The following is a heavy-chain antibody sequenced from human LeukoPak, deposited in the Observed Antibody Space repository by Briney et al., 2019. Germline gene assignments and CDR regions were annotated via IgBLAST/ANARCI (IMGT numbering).Heavy chain of an antibody. CDR2: ISWNSGSI. Sequence: PGGSLRLSCAASGFTFDDYAMHWVRQAPGKGLEWVSGISWNSGSIGYADSVKGRFTISRDNAKNSLYLQMNSLRAEDTALYYCANLTAYGGNSGAFDYWGQGTLVTVSS. J-gene: IGHJ4*02. V-gene: IGHV3-9*01. CDR3: ANLTAYGGNSGAFDY. CDR1: GFTFDDYA. D-gene: IGHD4-23*01.